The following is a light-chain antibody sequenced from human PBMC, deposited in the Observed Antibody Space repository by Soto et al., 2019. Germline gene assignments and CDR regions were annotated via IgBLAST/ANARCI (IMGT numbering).Light chain of an antibody. CDR2: LDSDGSH. Sequence: QPVLTQSPSASASLGASVKLTCTLSSGHSSYAIAWHQQQPEKGPRYLMKLDSDGSHTKGDAIPDRFSGSSSGAERYLTISILQSEDEADYYCQTWGTGIQVVFGGGTKVTVL. J-gene: IGLJ2*01. V-gene: IGLV4-69*01. CDR1: SGHSSYA. CDR3: QTWGTGIQVV.